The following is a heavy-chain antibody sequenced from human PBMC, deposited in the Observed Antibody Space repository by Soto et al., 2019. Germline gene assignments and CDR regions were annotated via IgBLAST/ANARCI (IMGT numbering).Heavy chain of an antibody. Sequence: WGSLRLSCVASGFTFSSYGMHWVRQAPGKGLEWVAIISYDGSNTYYADSVKGRFTISRDNSKNTLYLQMNSLRAEDTAVYYYANGGGWSGSYYISSSYFFDYWGQGTLVTVSS. D-gene: IGHD1-26*01. CDR3: ANGGGWSGSYYISSSYFFDY. CDR2: ISYDGSNT. CDR1: GFTFSSYG. J-gene: IGHJ4*02. V-gene: IGHV3-30*18.